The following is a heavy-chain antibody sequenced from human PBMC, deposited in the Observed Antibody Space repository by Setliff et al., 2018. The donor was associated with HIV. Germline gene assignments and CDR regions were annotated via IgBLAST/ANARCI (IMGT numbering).Heavy chain of an antibody. CDR1: GVTFSNYW. CDR3: AKERNPYYYDSSGYSWFDS. CDR2: INSDGSST. D-gene: IGHD3-22*01. V-gene: IGHV3-74*01. Sequence: GGSLRLSCAASGVTFSNYWMHWFRQAPGKGLVWVSRINSDGSSTSYADSVKGRFTISRDNSKNTLYLQMNSLRAEDTAVYYCAKERNPYYYDSSGYSWFDSWGQGTLVTVSS. J-gene: IGHJ5*01.